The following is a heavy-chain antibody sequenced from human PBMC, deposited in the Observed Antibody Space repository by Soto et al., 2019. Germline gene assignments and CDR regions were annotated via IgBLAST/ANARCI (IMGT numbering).Heavy chain of an antibody. CDR1: GGSISSGGYY. CDR3: ARGWVEYQRRNGTHIGNRWFDP. J-gene: IGHJ5*02. V-gene: IGHV4-31*03. CDR2: IYYSGST. D-gene: IGHD2-2*01. Sequence: QVQLQESGPGLVKPSQTLSLTCTVSGGSISSGGYYWSWIRQHPGKGLEWIGYIYYSGSTYYNPSRRSRVTTPVDTPKNQCSLKLSSVTAVDTAVFYCARGWVEYQRRNGTHIGNRWFDPWGQGTLVTVSS.